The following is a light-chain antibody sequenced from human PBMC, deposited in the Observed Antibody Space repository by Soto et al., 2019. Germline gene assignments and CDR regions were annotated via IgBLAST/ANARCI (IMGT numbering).Light chain of an antibody. V-gene: IGLV2-14*01. J-gene: IGLJ1*01. CDR1: SSDVGGYNY. CDR2: EVS. CDR3: SSYTHSVLYV. Sequence: QSVLTQPASVSGSRGQSITISCTGTSSDVGGYNYVSWFQQHPGKAPKLIIYEVSNRPSGISNRFSGSKSGNTASLTISGLQAEDEADYYCSSYTHSVLYVFGSGTKVTVL.